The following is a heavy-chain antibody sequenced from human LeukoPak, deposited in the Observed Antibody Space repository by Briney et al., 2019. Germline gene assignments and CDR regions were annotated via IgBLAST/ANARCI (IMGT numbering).Heavy chain of an antibody. CDR3: AKPVKLADPYYFDY. V-gene: IGHV3-30-3*02. CDR2: ISYDGSNK. CDR1: GFTFSSYA. J-gene: IGHJ4*02. D-gene: IGHD3-3*02. Sequence: PGGSLRLSCAASGFTFSSYAMHWVRQAPGKGLEWVAVISYDGSNKYYADSVKGQFTISRDNSKNTLYLQMNSLRAEDTAVYYCAKPVKLADPYYFDYWGQGTLVTVSS.